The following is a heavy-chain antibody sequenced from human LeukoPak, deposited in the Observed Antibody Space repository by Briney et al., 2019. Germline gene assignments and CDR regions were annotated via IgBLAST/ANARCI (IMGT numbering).Heavy chain of an antibody. CDR3: ARGYSGSLD. V-gene: IGHV3-48*04. J-gene: IGHJ4*02. Sequence: GGSLTHSRAASGFTFSSYSMNWVRPAPGKGVAWVSYISSSSSTLYYAHSVKGRFTISRDNAKNSLYLQMNSLRAEDTAVYYCARGYSGSLDWGQGTLVTVSS. CDR2: ISSSSSTL. CDR1: GFTFSSYS. D-gene: IGHD1-26*01.